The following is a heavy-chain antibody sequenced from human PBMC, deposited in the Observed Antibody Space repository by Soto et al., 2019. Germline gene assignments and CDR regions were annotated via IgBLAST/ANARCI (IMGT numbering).Heavy chain of an antibody. CDR1: GFTFSSYG. J-gene: IGHJ5*02. D-gene: IGHD2-21*02. CDR3: AKKGLAYCGGDCYLGWFDP. CDR2: ISYDGSNK. V-gene: IGHV3-30*18. Sequence: GGSLRLSCAASGFTFSSYGMHWVRQAPGKGLEWVAVISYDGSNKYYADSVKGRFTISRDNSKNTLYLQMNSLRAEDTAVYYCAKKGLAYCGGDCYLGWFDPWGQGTLVTVSS.